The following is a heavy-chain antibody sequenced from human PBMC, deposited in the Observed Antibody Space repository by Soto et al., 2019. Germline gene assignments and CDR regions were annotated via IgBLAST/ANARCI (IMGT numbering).Heavy chain of an antibody. J-gene: IGHJ4*02. CDR1: GFTFSNHA. CDR2: ISFSGDNT. CDR3: AKQFTLFGVNKLSPDADS. D-gene: IGHD3-3*01. V-gene: IGHV3-23*01. Sequence: EVHLLESGGGLVQPGGSLRLSCAASGFTFSNHAMSWVRQTPGEGLEWVSGISFSGDNTYYADSVRGRFTVTRDTSKSTRNLQMPSLRSEHTAVYYCAKQFTLFGVNKLSPDADSLDQGTLVTVSS.